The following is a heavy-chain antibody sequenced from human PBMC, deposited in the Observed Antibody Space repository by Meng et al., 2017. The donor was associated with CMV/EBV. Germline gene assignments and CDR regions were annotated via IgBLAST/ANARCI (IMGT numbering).Heavy chain of an antibody. Sequence: SLKISCAASGSTFDDYAMHWVRQVPGKGLEWVSGISWNSGSIGYADSVKGRFTISRDNAKNSLYLQMNSLRAEDTAFYYCAKVLKHYTDYYQYGMDVWGQGTTVTVSS. CDR2: ISWNSGSI. D-gene: IGHD3-3*01. CDR3: AKVLKHYTDYYQYGMDV. J-gene: IGHJ6*02. CDR1: GSTFDDYA. V-gene: IGHV3-9*01.